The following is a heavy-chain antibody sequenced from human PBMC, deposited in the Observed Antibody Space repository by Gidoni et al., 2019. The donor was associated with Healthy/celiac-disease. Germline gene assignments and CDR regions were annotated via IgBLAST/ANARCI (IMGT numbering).Heavy chain of an antibody. J-gene: IGHJ4*02. V-gene: IGHV3-48*03. CDR1: GLTCSSYE. Sequence: EVQLVESGGGLVQPGGSLSLSWPASGLTCSSYEMNWVRQAPGKGLEWVSYISSSGSTIYYADSVNGRFTISSDNAKNSLYLQMNSLRAEDTAVYYCARGLAVAGTFSNYWGQGTLVTVSS. D-gene: IGHD6-19*01. CDR3: ARGLAVAGTFSNY. CDR2: ISSSGSTI.